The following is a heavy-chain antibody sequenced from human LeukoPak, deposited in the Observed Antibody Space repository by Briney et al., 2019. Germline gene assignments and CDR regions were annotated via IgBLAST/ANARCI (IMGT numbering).Heavy chain of an antibody. V-gene: IGHV3-74*01. J-gene: IGHJ4*02. CDR1: GFTFSSYW. D-gene: IGHD3-10*01. CDR2: INNDGSST. Sequence: GGSLRLSCAASGFTFSSYWMHWVRHVPGKGLVWVSRINNDGSSTNYADSVKGRFTISRDNAKNSLYLQMNSLRAEDTALYYCAKDISHLYGSGSSLDYWGQGTLVTVSS. CDR3: AKDISHLYGSGSSLDY.